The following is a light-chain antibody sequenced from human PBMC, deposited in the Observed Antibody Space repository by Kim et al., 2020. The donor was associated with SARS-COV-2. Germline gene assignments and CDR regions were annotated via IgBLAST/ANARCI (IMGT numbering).Light chain of an antibody. CDR3: QQYGSSPYS. V-gene: IGKV3-20*01. CDR2: EAF. J-gene: IGKJ2*03. CDR1: QSVGSSL. Sequence: LSPGERATLACRASQSVGSSLLAGYQQKPVQAPRLLIYEAFKRVAGIPDRFSGSGSGTDFTLTISRPEPEDFAMYYCQQYGSSPYSFGQGTKLEI.